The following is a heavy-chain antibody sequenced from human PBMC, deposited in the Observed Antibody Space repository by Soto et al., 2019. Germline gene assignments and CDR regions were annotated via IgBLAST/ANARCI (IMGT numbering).Heavy chain of an antibody. Sequence: QVQLQESGPGLVKPSQTLSLTCTVSGGSISSGGYYWSWIRQHPGKGLEWIGYIYYSGSTYYNPSLKSRVTISVDTSKNQFSLKLSSVTAADTAVYYCARAGYSSGWYPYYFDYWGQGTLVTVSS. CDR2: IYYSGST. J-gene: IGHJ4*02. D-gene: IGHD6-19*01. CDR3: ARAGYSSGWYPYYFDY. CDR1: GGSISSGGYY. V-gene: IGHV4-31*03.